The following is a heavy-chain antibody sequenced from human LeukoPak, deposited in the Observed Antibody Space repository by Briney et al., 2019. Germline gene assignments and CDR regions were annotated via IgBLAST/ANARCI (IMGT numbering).Heavy chain of an antibody. CDR3: ARGGDYYYDSSGYYLFDY. D-gene: IGHD3-22*01. CDR2: IYYNGST. CDR1: GGSISSGGYY. J-gene: IGHJ4*02. V-gene: IGHV4-31*03. Sequence: PSQTLSLTCTVSGGSISSGGYYWSWIRQHPGKGLEWIGYIYYNGSTYYNPSLKSRVAISVDTSKNQFSLKLSSVTAADTAVYYCARGGDYYYDSSGYYLFDYWGQGTLVTVSS.